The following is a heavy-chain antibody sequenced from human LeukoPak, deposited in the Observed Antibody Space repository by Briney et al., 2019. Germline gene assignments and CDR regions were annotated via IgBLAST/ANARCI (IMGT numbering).Heavy chain of an antibody. CDR3: AKIGSDGNHFDY. J-gene: IGHJ4*02. D-gene: IGHD1-26*01. Sequence: PGGSLRLSCAASGFTFSSYWMHWVRQAPGKGLVWVLHINTDGTGTNYADSVRGRFTISRDNAKNTVYLQMDSLTAADTAVYYCAKIGSDGNHFDYWGQGTLVTVSS. V-gene: IGHV3-74*01. CDR1: GFTFSSYW. CDR2: INTDGTGT.